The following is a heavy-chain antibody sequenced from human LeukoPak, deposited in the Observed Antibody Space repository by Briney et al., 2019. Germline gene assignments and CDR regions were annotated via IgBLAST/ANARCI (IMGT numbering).Heavy chain of an antibody. J-gene: IGHJ4*02. CDR3: ARDRFGDHSQNYYELGY. CDR2: MRISRTT. D-gene: IGHD3-3*01. CDR1: GDSIVSDPYY. Sequence: SETLSLTCTVSGDSIVSDPYYWSWIRQPAGKGLEWIGRMRISRTTNYNPSFKSRATISADTSKNQFPLMLTSVTAADTAVYYCARDRFGDHSQNYYELGYWGQGKLVTISS. V-gene: IGHV4-61*02.